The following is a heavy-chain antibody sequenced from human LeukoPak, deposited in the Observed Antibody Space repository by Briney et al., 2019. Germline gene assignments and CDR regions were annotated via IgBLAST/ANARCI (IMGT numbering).Heavy chain of an antibody. D-gene: IGHD1-26*01. V-gene: IGHV4-34*01. CDR1: SGSFSGYY. CDR2: INHSEST. Sequence: SETLSLTCAVYSGSFSGYYWSWIRQPPGKGLEWIGEINHSESTNYNPSPKRRVTISVDTSKNQFSLKLRSVSAADTAVYYCARRSRVGATTSFGYCGQGSLVTVSP. CDR3: ARRSRVGATTSFGY. J-gene: IGHJ4*02.